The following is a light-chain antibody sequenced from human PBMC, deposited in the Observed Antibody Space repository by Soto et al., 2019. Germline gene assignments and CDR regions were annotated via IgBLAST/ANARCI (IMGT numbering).Light chain of an antibody. V-gene: IGLV2-14*01. CDR2: EVS. Sequence: QSVLTQPASVSGSPGQSITISCTGTSSDIGAYNYVSWYQQRPGKAPKVMIYEVSDRPSGVSQRFSGSKSGNTASLTISGLQAEDEADYYCSSYTTSTVVVFGGGTKLTVL. CDR3: SSYTTSTVVV. J-gene: IGLJ2*01. CDR1: SSDIGAYNY.